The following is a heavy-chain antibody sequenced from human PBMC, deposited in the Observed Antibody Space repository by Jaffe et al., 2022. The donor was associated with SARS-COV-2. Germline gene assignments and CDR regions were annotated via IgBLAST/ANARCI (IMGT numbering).Heavy chain of an antibody. V-gene: IGHV3-9*01. Sequence: EVQLVESGGGLVQPGRSLRLSCAASGFTFDDYAMHWVRQAPGKGLEWVSGISWNSGSIGYADSVKGRFTISRDNAKNSLYLQMNSLRAEDTALYYCAKSLGGSGGSCYVHWGQGTLVTVSS. CDR2: ISWNSGSI. J-gene: IGHJ4*02. CDR3: AKSLGGSGGSCYVH. D-gene: IGHD2-15*01. CDR1: GFTFDDYA.